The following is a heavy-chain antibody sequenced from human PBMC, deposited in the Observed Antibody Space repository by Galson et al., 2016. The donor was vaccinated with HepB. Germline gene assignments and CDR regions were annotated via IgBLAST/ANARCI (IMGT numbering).Heavy chain of an antibody. J-gene: IGHJ4*02. Sequence: SLRLSCAASGFSSSSYGMHWVRQPPGKGLEWVALVSSDETNKFYADSVKGRFTISRDNSKNMLYLQMHSLRTEDTALYYCASDHGGNPGSDYWGQGTLVTVSS. CDR2: VSSDETNK. CDR3: ASDHGGNPGSDY. V-gene: IGHV3-30*03. CDR1: GFSSSSYG. D-gene: IGHD4-23*01.